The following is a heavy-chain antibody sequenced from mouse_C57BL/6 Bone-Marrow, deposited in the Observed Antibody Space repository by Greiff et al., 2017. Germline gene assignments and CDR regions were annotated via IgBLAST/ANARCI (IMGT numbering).Heavy chain of an antibody. J-gene: IGHJ3*01. CDR1: GFNIKDDY. CDR3: TTIDYDGLPWFAY. Sequence: EVQLQQSGAELVRPGASVKLSCTASGFNIKDDYMHWVKQRPEQGLEWIGWIDPENGDTEYASKFQGTATITADTSSNTAYLQLSSLTSEDSAVYYWTTIDYDGLPWFAYWGQGTLVTVSA. V-gene: IGHV14-4*01. D-gene: IGHD2-4*01. CDR2: IDPENGDT.